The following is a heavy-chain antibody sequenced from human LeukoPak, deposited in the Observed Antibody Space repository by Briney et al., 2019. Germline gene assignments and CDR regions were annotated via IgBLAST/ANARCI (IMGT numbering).Heavy chain of an antibody. Sequence: GGSLRLSCAASGFTFSSYAMSWVRQAPGKGLKWVSTINDNGDGTYYADSVKGRFTISRDNSKNTLYLQMNSLRAEDTAVYYCARARSGYYGMDVWGQGTTVTVSS. CDR2: INDNGDGT. V-gene: IGHV3-23*01. CDR3: ARARSGYYGMDV. D-gene: IGHD3-22*01. J-gene: IGHJ6*01. CDR1: GFTFSSYA.